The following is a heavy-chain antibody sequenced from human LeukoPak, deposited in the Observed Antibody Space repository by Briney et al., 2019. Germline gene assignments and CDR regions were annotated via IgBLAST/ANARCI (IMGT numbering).Heavy chain of an antibody. J-gene: IGHJ6*02. Sequence: GRSLRLSCAAYGFTFSSYAMHWVRQAPGKGLQWVAVISYDGSNKYYADSVKGRFTISRDNSKNTLYLQMNSLRAEDTAVYYCARDTSSSWLWTYYYYGMDVWGQGTTVTVSS. V-gene: IGHV3-30-3*01. CDR1: GFTFSSYA. CDR3: ARDTSSSWLWTYYYYGMDV. D-gene: IGHD6-13*01. CDR2: ISYDGSNK.